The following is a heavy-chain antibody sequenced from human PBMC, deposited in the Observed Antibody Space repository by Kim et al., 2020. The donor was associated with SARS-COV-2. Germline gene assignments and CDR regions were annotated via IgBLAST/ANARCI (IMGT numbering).Heavy chain of an antibody. D-gene: IGHD2-21*02. CDR2: ISWNSGSI. Sequence: GGSLRLSCAASGFTFGDYAMHWVRQAPGKGLEWVSGISWNSGSIGYADSVKGRFTISRDNAKNSLYLQMNSLRAEDTALYYCAKGLGGNSVWYFDLWGRGTLVTVSS. CDR1: GFTFGDYA. J-gene: IGHJ2*01. CDR3: AKGLGGNSVWYFDL. V-gene: IGHV3-9*01.